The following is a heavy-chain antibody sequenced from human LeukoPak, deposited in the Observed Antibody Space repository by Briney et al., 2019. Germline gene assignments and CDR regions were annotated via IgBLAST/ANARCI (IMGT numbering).Heavy chain of an antibody. V-gene: IGHV3-30*02. CDR3: AKPTRGSGSFLIDF. CDR2: IWNDGSDK. D-gene: IGHD1-26*01. Sequence: GRSLRLSCAASGFTFSSHGMHWARQAPGRGLECVAFIWNDGSDKYYADCVKGRFTISRDNYKNALYLQMNSLRAEYTAVYYCAKPTRGSGSFLIDFWGQGTLVTVSS. J-gene: IGHJ4*02. CDR1: GFTFSSHG.